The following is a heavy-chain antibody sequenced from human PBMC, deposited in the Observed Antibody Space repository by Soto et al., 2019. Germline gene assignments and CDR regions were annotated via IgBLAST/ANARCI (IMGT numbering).Heavy chain of an antibody. CDR1: GFTVSSNY. V-gene: IGHV3-66*01. Sequence: GGSLRLSCAASGFTVSSNYMSWVRQAPGKGLEWVSVICSGGSTNYADSVKGRFTISRDNSKNTLYLQMNSLRAEDTAVYYCARDRYYGSECDYYYYMDVWGKGTTVTVSS. CDR2: ICSGGST. J-gene: IGHJ6*03. D-gene: IGHD3-10*01. CDR3: ARDRYYGSECDYYYYMDV.